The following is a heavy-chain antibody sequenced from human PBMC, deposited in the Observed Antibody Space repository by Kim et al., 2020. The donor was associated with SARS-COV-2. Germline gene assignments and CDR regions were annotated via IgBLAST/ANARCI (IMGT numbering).Heavy chain of an antibody. CDR3: ARGNDANSGVYDY. V-gene: IGHV3-33*01. D-gene: IGHD1-1*01. J-gene: IGHJ4*02. Sequence: YIDSGKGRFTISRDKSKSTLFLQMDTLRAEDTAIYYWARGNDANSGVYDYWGQGTLVTVSS.